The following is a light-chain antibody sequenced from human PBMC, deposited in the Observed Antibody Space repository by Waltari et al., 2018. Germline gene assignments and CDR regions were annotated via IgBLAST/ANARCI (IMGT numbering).Light chain of an antibody. V-gene: IGLV2-8*01. CDR1: RSDVGGYDY. Sequence: QSALTQPPSASGSPGQSVTISCTGTRSDVGGYDYVSWYQQHPGKAPKLIIDEVNKRPSGVPDRFSGSKSGNTASLTVSGLQAEDEADYYCSSYTSSNNCVFGTGTKVTVL. CDR2: EVN. J-gene: IGLJ1*01. CDR3: SSYTSSNNCV.